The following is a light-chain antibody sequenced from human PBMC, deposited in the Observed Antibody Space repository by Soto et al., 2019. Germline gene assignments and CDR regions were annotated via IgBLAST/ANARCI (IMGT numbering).Light chain of an antibody. CDR3: YSYAGRNIWV. V-gene: IGLV2-8*01. J-gene: IGLJ3*02. Sequence: QSALAQPPSASGSPGQSVTISCTGSGSDIGAYNFVSWYQQHPGKAPKLMIFGVTERPSGVPDRFSGSKSGNTASLTVSGLRADDEAVYYCYSYAGRNIWVFGGGTKLPVL. CDR2: GVT. CDR1: GSDIGAYNF.